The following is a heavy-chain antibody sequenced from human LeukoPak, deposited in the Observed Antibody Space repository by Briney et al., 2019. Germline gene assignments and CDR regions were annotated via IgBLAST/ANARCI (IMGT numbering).Heavy chain of an antibody. Sequence: GGSLRLSCAASGFTFSSYAMHWVRQAPGKGLEWVAVISYDGSNKYYADSVKGRFTISRDNSKNTLHLQMNSLRAEDTAVYYCAREYYGSGSYSADYWGQGTLVTVSS. V-gene: IGHV3-30*04. D-gene: IGHD3-10*01. J-gene: IGHJ4*02. CDR3: AREYYGSGSYSADY. CDR1: GFTFSSYA. CDR2: ISYDGSNK.